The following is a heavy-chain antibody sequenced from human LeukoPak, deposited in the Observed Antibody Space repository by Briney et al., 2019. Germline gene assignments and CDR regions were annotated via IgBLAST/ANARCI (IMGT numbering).Heavy chain of an antibody. CDR3: AGAPNPTFFDY. CDR1: GGSVSSDSYY. CDR2: ISYSGTT. J-gene: IGHJ4*02. Sequence: SETLSLTCTVSGGSVSSDSYYWSWIRQPPGKGPEWIGHISYSGTTNYNPSLKSRVIISIDISHNQFSLKLSSVTAADTAVYYCAGAPNPTFFDYWGQGPLATVSS. V-gene: IGHV4-61*01.